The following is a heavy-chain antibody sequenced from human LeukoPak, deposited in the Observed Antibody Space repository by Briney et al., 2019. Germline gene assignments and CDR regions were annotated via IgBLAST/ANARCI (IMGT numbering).Heavy chain of an antibody. D-gene: IGHD3-9*01. J-gene: IGHJ3*02. V-gene: IGHV4-59*01. CDR2: IYYSGST. CDR1: GGSISSYY. Sequence: SETLSLTCTVSGGSISSYYWSWIRQPPGKGLEWIGYIYYSGSTNYNPSLKSRVTISVDTSKNQFSLKLSSVTAADTAVYYCAREAGYDILTGQHHLTDAFDIWGQGTMVTVSS. CDR3: AREAGYDILTGQHHLTDAFDI.